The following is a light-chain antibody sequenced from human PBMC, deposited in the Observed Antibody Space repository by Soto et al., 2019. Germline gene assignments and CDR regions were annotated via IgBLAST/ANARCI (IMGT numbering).Light chain of an antibody. Sequence: DIQLTQSPSFLSASVGDRVTITCRASQGISTFLAWYQQKPGKAPKLLMHTASTLESGVPSRFGGSGSGSEFTLTISSLQPEDFATYYCQQYSSMLSFGGGTEVDLK. V-gene: IGKV1-9*01. J-gene: IGKJ4*01. CDR2: TAS. CDR1: QGISTF. CDR3: QQYSSMLS.